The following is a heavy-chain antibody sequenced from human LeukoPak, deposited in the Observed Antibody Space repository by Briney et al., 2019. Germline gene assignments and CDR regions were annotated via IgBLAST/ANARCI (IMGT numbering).Heavy chain of an antibody. D-gene: IGHD6-13*01. CDR2: IYYSGST. CDR3: ARHSSSWYLIDY. V-gene: IGHV4-59*01. J-gene: IGHJ4*02. Sequence: PSETLSLTCTVSGGSISSYYWSWIRQPPGKGLEWIGYIYYSGSTNYNPSLKSRVTISVDTSKNQFSLKLSSVTAADTAMYYCARHSSSWYLIDYWGQGTLVTVSS. CDR1: GGSISSYY.